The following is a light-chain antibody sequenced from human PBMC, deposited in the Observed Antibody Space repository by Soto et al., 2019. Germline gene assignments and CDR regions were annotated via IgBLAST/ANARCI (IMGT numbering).Light chain of an antibody. CDR3: QQSETYPLT. V-gene: IGKV1-5*03. J-gene: IGKJ5*01. CDR2: KAS. Sequence: DIKMSQSPSTLSGSVGDRVTITCRASQTISSWLAWYQQKPGKAPRLLIYKASTLKSGVPSRFSGSGSGTEFTLTISSLQPGDFATYYCQQSETYPLTFGQGTRLEIK. CDR1: QTISSW.